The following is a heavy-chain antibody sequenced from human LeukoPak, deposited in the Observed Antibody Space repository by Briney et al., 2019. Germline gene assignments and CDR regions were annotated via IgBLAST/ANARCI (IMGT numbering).Heavy chain of an antibody. CDR2: IKQDRSEK. CDR1: GFTFSNYW. Sequence: GGSLRLSCAASGFTFSNYWMSWVRQAPGKGLEWVANIKQDRSEKYYVDSVKGRFTISRDNAKNSLYLQMNSLRAEDTAVYYCAELGITMIGGVWGKGTTVTISS. D-gene: IGHD3-10*02. V-gene: IGHV3-7*01. J-gene: IGHJ6*04. CDR3: AELGITMIGGV.